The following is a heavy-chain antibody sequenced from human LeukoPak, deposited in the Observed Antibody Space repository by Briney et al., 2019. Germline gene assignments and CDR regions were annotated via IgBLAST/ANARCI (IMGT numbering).Heavy chain of an antibody. CDR3: ARDSDSSFDY. Sequence: SETLSLTCTVSGGSISSSSYYWGWIRQPPGKGLEWIGSIYYSGSTYYNPSLKSRVTISVDTSKNQFSLKLSSVTAADTAVYYCARDSDSSFDYWGQGTLVTVSS. J-gene: IGHJ4*02. CDR1: GGSISSSSYY. V-gene: IGHV4-39*07. D-gene: IGHD6-13*01. CDR2: IYYSGST.